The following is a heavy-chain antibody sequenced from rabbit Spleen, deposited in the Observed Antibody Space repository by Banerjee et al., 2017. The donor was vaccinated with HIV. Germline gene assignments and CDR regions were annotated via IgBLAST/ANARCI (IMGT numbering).Heavy chain of an antibody. CDR1: GFSFSSSDY. CDR2: IAGSGSGFT. D-gene: IGHD1-1*01. Sequence: QSLEESGGDLVKPGASLTLTCTASGFSFSSSDYMCWVRQAPGKGLEWISCIAGSGSGFTYSATWAKGRFTCSKASSTTVTLQMTSLTAADTATHFCARNYVNVFNPWGPGTLVTVS. CDR3: ARNYVNVFNP. J-gene: IGHJ6*02. V-gene: IGHV1S40*01.